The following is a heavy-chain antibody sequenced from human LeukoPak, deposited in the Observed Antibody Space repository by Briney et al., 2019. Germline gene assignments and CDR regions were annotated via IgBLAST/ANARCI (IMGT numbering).Heavy chain of an antibody. V-gene: IGHV1-2*02. CDR2: INPNSGGT. Sequence: ASVKVSCKASGYTFTGYYMHWVRQAPGQGLEWMGWINPNSGGTNYAQKFQGRVTMTRDTSISTAYMELSRLRSDDTAVYYCAREARGYSYGYYYYYYMDVWGKGTTVTVSS. CDR3: AREARGYSYGYYYYYYMDV. J-gene: IGHJ6*03. CDR1: GYTFTGYY. D-gene: IGHD5-18*01.